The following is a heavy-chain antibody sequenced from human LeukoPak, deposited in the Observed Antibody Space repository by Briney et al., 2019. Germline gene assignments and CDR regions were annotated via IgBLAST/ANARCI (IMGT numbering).Heavy chain of an antibody. CDR2: ISSSDSTI. CDR1: GFTFSNYY. Sequence: GGSLRLSCAASGFTFSNYYMSWIRQAPGKGPEWVSYISSSDSTIYYADSVTGRFTISRDNAKNSLYLQMNSLRAEDTAVYYCARYYDSSYGMDVWGQGTTVTVSS. V-gene: IGHV3-11*01. D-gene: IGHD3-22*01. J-gene: IGHJ6*02. CDR3: ARYYDSSYGMDV.